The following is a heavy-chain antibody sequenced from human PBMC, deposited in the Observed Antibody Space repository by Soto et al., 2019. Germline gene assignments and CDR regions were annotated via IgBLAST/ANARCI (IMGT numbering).Heavy chain of an antibody. CDR2: IWYDGSNK. CDR1: GFTFSSYG. Sequence: GGSLRLSCAASGFTFSSYGMHWVRQAPGKGLEWVAVIWYDGSNKYYADSVKGRFTISRDNSKNTLYLQMNSLRAEDTAVYYCARRQLTMVRGVIIAPNYGMDVWGQGTTVTVSS. CDR3: ARRQLTMVRGVIIAPNYGMDV. V-gene: IGHV3-33*01. D-gene: IGHD3-10*01. J-gene: IGHJ6*02.